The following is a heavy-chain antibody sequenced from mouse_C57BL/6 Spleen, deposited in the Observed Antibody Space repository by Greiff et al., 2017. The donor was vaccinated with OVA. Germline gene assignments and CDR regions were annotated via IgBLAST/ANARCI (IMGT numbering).Heavy chain of an antibody. CDR2: ISYDGSN. V-gene: IGHV3-6*01. D-gene: IGHD1-1*01. J-gene: IGHJ1*03. Sequence: EVQLVESGPGLVKPSQSLSLTCSVTGYSITSGYYWNWIRQFPGNKLEWMGYISYDGSNNYNPSLKNRISITRDTSKNQFFLKLNSVTTEDTATDYGARNYGSSYWYFDVWGTGTTVTVSS. CDR3: ARNYGSSYWYFDV. CDR1: GYSITSGYY.